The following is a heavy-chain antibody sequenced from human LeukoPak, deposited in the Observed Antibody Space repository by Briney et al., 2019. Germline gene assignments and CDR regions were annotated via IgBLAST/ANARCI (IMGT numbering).Heavy chain of an antibody. CDR1: GFTFSSDA. D-gene: IGHD3-10*01. CDR3: AKVMTRTMVRGVPPSHY. J-gene: IGHJ4*02. V-gene: IGHV3-23*01. CDR2: ISGSGGST. Sequence: GGSLRLSCAASGFTFSSDAMSWVRQAPGKGLEWVSAISGSGGSTYYADSVKGRFTISRDNSKNTLYLQMNSLRAEDTAVYYCAKVMTRTMVRGVPPSHYWGQGTLVTVSS.